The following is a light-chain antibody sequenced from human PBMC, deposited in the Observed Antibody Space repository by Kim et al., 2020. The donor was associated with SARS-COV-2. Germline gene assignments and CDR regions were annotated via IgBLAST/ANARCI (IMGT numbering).Light chain of an antibody. J-gene: IGKJ4*01. CDR1: QRVSSN. Sequence: VSPGERATLSCRASQRVSSNLAWYQQKPGQAPRLLIYGASTRATGIPARFSGSGSGTEFTLTISSLQSEDFAVYYCQQYNNWPPTFGGGTKVDIK. V-gene: IGKV3-15*01. CDR2: GAS. CDR3: QQYNNWPPT.